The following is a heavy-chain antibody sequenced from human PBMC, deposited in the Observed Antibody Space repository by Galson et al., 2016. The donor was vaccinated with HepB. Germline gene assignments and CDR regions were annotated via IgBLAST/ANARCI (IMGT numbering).Heavy chain of an antibody. CDR2: ISWNSGRL. V-gene: IGHV3-9*01. J-gene: IGHJ4*02. CDR1: GFAFDGYA. D-gene: IGHD3-9*01. CDR3: VKGSGLILTGLFDS. Sequence: SLRLSCAASGFAFDGYAMHWVRQPPGKGLEWVSGISWNSGRLDYADSLQGRFTISRDNAKNSLYLQMNSLRTEDTAFYHCVKGSGLILTGLFDSWGQGTLVTVSS.